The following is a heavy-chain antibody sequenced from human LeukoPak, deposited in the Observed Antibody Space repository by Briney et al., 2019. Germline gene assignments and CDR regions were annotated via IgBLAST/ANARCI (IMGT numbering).Heavy chain of an antibody. Sequence: GGSLRLSSAASGFTFDDYAMHWVRQAPGKGLEWVSGISWNRGSIGYAGSVKGRFTISRDNAKNSLYMQMNSLRAEDTALYYCAKDIAYDNYGMDVWGQGTTVTVSS. J-gene: IGHJ6*02. CDR2: ISWNRGSI. CDR1: GFTFDDYA. D-gene: IGHD3-22*01. V-gene: IGHV3-9*01. CDR3: AKDIAYDNYGMDV.